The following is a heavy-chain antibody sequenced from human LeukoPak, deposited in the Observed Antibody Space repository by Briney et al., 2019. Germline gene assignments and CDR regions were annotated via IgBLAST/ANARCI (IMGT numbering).Heavy chain of an antibody. CDR2: IYTSGST. Sequence: SETLSLTCTVSGGSISSGSYYWSWIRQPAGKGLEWIGRIYTSGSTNYNPSLKSRVTMSVDTSKNQFSLKLSSVTAADTAVYYCARIVVVPGWFDPWGQGTLVTVSS. D-gene: IGHD3-22*01. V-gene: IGHV4-61*02. CDR3: ARIVVVPGWFDP. J-gene: IGHJ5*02. CDR1: GGSISSGSYY.